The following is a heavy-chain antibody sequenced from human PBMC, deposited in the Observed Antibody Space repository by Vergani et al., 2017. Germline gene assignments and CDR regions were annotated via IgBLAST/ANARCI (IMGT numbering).Heavy chain of an antibody. CDR3: ARRRALYYFDY. J-gene: IGHJ4*02. CDR1: GGSISSSSYY. CDR2: IYYSGST. Sequence: QLQLQESGPGLVKPSETLSLTCTVSGGSISSSSYYWGWIRQPPGKGLEWIGSIYYSGSTYYNPSLKSRVTISVDTSKNQFSLNLGSVTAADTAVYYCARRRALYYFDYWGQGTLVTVSS. V-gene: IGHV4-39*01.